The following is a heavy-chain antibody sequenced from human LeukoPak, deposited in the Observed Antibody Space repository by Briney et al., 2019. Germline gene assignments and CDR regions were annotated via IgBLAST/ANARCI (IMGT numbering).Heavy chain of an antibody. V-gene: IGHV4-59*01. CDR1: GGSISSYY. CDR2: IYYSGST. CDR3: AREPGIRGMDV. D-gene: IGHD6-13*01. J-gene: IGHJ6*02. Sequence: SETLSLTCTVSGGSISSYYWSWIRQPPGKGLEWIGYIYYSGSTNYNPSLKSRVTISVDTSKSQFSLKLSSVTAADTAVYYCAREPGIRGMDVWGQGTTVTVSS.